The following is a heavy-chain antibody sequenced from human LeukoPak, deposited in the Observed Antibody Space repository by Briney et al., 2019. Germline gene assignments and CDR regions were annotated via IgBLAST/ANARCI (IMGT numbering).Heavy chain of an antibody. V-gene: IGHV3-48*04. J-gene: IGHJ5*02. CDR1: GFTLSTYS. CDR2: ISNTGSSR. Sequence: GGSLRLSCAASGFTLSTYSMNWVRQAPGKGLEWVSFISNTGSSRYYADSVKGRFTISRDNTKNSLYLQMNSLRVEDTAVYYCARGHSSGWAYFGRWGQGTLVTVSS. D-gene: IGHD6-19*01. CDR3: ARGHSSGWAYFGR.